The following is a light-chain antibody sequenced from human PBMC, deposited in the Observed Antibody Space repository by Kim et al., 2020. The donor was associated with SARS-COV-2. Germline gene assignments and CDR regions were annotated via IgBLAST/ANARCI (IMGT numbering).Light chain of an antibody. V-gene: IGKV3-15*01. CDR1: QSVSSN. CDR2: GAS. CDR3: QQYNNWAPYT. J-gene: IGKJ2*01. Sequence: EIVMTQSPATLSVSPGERATLSCRASQSVSSNLAWYQQKPGQAPSLLIYGASTRSTGIPARFSGSGSGTGFTLTISSLQSEDFAVYYCQQYNNWAPYTFGEGTKLEI.